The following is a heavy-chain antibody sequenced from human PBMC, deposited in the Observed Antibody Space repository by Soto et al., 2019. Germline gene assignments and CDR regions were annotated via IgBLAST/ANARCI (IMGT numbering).Heavy chain of an antibody. CDR1: GGTFSSYA. V-gene: IGHV1-69*06. Sequence: SVKVSCKASGGTFSSYAISWVRQAPGQGLEWMGGIIPVFGTGIYAQKFQGRVTITADKSTNTAYMELSSLRSEDTAVYFCARVGGTGGYTYGLDYWGQGTLVTV. CDR2: IIPVFGTG. CDR3: ARVGGTGGYTYGLDY. J-gene: IGHJ4*02. D-gene: IGHD5-18*01.